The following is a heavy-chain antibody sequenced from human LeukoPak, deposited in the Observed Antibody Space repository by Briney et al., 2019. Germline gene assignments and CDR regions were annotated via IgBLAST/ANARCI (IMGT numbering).Heavy chain of an antibody. J-gene: IGHJ4*02. V-gene: IGHV3-30*02. CDR1: GFTFSSYG. D-gene: IGHD6-13*01. CDR2: IRYDGSNK. CDR3: AKDRAAAGTHFWY. Sequence: GGSLRLSCAASGFTFSSYGMHWVRQAPGKGLEWAAFIRYDGSNKYYTDSVKGRFTISRDNSKNTLYLQMNSLRAEDTAVYYCAKDRAAAGTHFWYWGQGTLVTVSS.